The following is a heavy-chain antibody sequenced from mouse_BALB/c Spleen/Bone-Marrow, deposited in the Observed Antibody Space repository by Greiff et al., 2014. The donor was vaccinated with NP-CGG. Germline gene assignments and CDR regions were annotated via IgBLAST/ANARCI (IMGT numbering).Heavy chain of an antibody. CDR2: INPYNGGT. V-gene: IGHV1-18*01. Sequence: DVQLVESGPELVKPGASMKISCKASGYSFTGYSMNWVKQSHGKNLEWIGLINPYNGGTSYNQKFKGKATLTVDKSSSTAYMELHSLTAEDSAVYYCARDSDDLYALDYWGQGTSVTVSS. CDR1: GYSFTGYS. J-gene: IGHJ4*01. CDR3: ARDSDDLYALDY. D-gene: IGHD2-12*01.